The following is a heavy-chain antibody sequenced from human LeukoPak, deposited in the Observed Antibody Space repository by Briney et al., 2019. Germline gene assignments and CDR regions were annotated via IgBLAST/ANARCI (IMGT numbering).Heavy chain of an antibody. CDR2: VNSDGSST. CDR1: GFTFTNYC. D-gene: IGHD5-18*01. CDR3: AAGPADNSYDNY. Sequence: GGPLRLYCVASGFTFTNYCMHWVRQAPGKGLVWVSAVNSDGSSTSYADSVKGRFTIFRDNAKNTLYLQMSSLRVEDTAVYYCAAGPADNSYDNYWGQGTLVTVSS. V-gene: IGHV3-74*01. J-gene: IGHJ4*02.